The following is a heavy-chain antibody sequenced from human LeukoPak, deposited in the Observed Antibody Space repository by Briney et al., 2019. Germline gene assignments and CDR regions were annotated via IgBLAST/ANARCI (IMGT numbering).Heavy chain of an antibody. CDR1: GGTFSSYA. CDR3: ARVGNSSSWYEGWFDP. D-gene: IGHD6-13*01. CDR2: IIPIFGTA. Sequence: ASVKVSCKASGGTFSSYAISWVRQAPGQGLEWMGGIIPIFGTANYAQKFQGRVTITADESTSTAYMELSSLRSEDTAVYYSARVGNSSSWYEGWFDPWGKGTLVTVSS. J-gene: IGHJ5*02. V-gene: IGHV1-69*13.